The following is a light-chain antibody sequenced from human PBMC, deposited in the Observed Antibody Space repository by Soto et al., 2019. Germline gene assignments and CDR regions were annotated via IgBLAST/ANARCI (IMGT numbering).Light chain of an antibody. J-gene: IGKJ1*01. Sequence: DIQMTQSPSSLSASVGDRVTITCRASQGISKYLAWYQQKPGKVPTLLIYAASTLQSGVPSRFSGSGSGTHFPLTISSLQPEDVATYYCQKYNSTPQTFGQGTNVEIK. V-gene: IGKV1-27*01. CDR1: QGISKY. CDR3: QKYNSTPQT. CDR2: AAS.